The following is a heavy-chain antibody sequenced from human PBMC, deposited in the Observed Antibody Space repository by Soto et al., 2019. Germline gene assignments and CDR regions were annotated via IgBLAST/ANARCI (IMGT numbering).Heavy chain of an antibody. CDR1: GGSISSYY. D-gene: IGHD3-3*01. Sequence: PSXTLSLTCTVSGGSISSYYWSCIRQPPFKGLEWIGYIYYSGSTNYNPSLKSRVTISVDTSKNQFSLKLSSVTAADTAVYYCARLVDFWSKGNYYYYMDVWGKGTTVTV. J-gene: IGHJ6*03. V-gene: IGHV4-59*08. CDR3: ARLVDFWSKGNYYYYMDV. CDR2: IYYSGST.